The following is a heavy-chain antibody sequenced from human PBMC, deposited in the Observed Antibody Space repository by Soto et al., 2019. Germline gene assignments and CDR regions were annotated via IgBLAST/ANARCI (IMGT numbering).Heavy chain of an antibody. CDR1: GFSLSTYGVG. J-gene: IGHJ4*02. Sequence: QITLKESGPTLVSPTQTLTLTCTFSGFSLSTYGVGVGWIRQPPGKALEWLAFIYWDADERYSSSLKSRLTITRDTSKNPVVLTTSNMDFVDTATCYCARTSVHWGSRELIDSWGQGTLVTVSS. V-gene: IGHV2-5*02. D-gene: IGHD1-26*01. CDR3: ARTSVHWGSRELIDS. CDR2: IYWDADE.